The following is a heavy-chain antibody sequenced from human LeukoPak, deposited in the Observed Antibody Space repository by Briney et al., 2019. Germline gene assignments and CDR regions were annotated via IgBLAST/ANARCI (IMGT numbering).Heavy chain of an antibody. Sequence: SETLSLSCTVSGASISSSTYYWGWIRQPPGKGLEWIGSIYHSGSTYYNPSLKSRVTMSVEKSKNQFSLKLSSVTAADTAVYFCARHVYYGSGSSYYFDYWGQGTLVTVSS. CDR1: GASISSSTYY. CDR3: ARHVYYGSGSSYYFDY. J-gene: IGHJ4*02. D-gene: IGHD3-10*01. V-gene: IGHV4-39*01. CDR2: IYHSGST.